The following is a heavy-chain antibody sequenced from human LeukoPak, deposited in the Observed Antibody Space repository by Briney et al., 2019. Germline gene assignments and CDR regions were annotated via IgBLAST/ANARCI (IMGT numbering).Heavy chain of an antibody. J-gene: IGHJ4*02. D-gene: IGHD1-26*01. CDR2: ISAYNVNT. CDR1: GYTFTSYG. CDR3: ARERVGATPGGSYYFDY. Sequence: GSVKVSCKASGYTFTSYGISWVRQAPGQGLESMGWISAYNVNTNYAQKLQGRVTMTRDTFTSVAYMELRSLRSDDTAVYYCARERVGATPGGSYYFDYWGQGTLVTVSS. V-gene: IGHV1-18*01.